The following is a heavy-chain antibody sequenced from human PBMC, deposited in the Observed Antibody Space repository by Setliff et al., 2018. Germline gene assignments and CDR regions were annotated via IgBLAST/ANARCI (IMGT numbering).Heavy chain of an antibody. CDR3: ARGVYCSGGSCEGNDY. D-gene: IGHD2-15*01. CDR1: GYTFTSYD. J-gene: IGHJ4*02. V-gene: IGHV1-8*03. CDR2: MNPNSGNT. Sequence: ASVKVSCKASGYTFTSYDINWVRQATGQGLEWMGWMNPNSGNTGYAQKFQGRVTITADKSTSTAYMGLSSLRSEDTAVYYCARGVYCSGGSCEGNDYWGQGTLVTVSS.